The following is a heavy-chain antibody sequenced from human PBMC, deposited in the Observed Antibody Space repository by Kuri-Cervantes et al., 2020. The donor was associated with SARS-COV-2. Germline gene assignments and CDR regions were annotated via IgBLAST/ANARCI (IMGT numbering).Heavy chain of an antibody. CDR2: VNHRGST. Sequence: LRLSCAFYGESFSGYYWNWIRQSPGKGLQWIGEVNHRGSTNYNPSLKSRVTISVDTSKNQFSLKLSSVTAADTAVYYCAREDSSSWLYSYDYWGQGTLVTVSS. V-gene: IGHV4-34*01. CDR3: AREDSSSWLYSYDY. D-gene: IGHD6-13*01. CDR1: GESFSGYY. J-gene: IGHJ4*02.